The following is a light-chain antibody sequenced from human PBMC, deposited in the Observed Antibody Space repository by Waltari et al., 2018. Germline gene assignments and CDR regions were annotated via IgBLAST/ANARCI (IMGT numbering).Light chain of an antibody. CDR2: GAS. Sequence: IVLTQSPVTLSLSPGDRASLSCKASQSLGKNYLAWYQHKPGQAPRLLIYGASSRAAGIPDRFSGSGSGTDFTLTISRLEPEDFAVYYCQQYASSVLYTFGQGTKLEIK. V-gene: IGKV3-20*01. CDR1: QSLGKNY. CDR3: QQYASSVLYT. J-gene: IGKJ2*01.